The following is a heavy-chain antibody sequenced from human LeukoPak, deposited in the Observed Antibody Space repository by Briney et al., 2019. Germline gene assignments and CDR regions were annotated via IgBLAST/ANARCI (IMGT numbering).Heavy chain of an antibody. CDR2: IYPGDSDT. CDR3: ARHVPEAAAGTWGWFDP. D-gene: IGHD6-13*01. V-gene: IGHV5-51*01. CDR1: GYSFTSYW. J-gene: IGHJ5*02. Sequence: GESLKISCKGSGYSFTSYWIGWVRQMPGKGLEWMGIIYPGDSDTRYSPSFQGQVTISADKSISTAYLQWSSLKASDTAMYYCARHVPEAAAGTWGWFDPWGQGTLVTVSS.